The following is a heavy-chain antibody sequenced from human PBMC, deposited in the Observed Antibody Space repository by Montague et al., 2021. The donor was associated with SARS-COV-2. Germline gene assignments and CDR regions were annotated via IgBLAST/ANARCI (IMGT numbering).Heavy chain of an antibody. Sequence: SETLSLTCTVSVGSVSSYYWSWIRQSPGKGLQWLGYIYYSGSTDYNPSLKSRVTMSVDTSKNQLSLRLNSVTTADTAVYFCARAGGFYDYWSGYSSSAGFFDPWGQGILVTVSS. CDR1: VGSVSSYY. CDR3: ARAGGFYDYWSGYSSSAGFFDP. D-gene: IGHD3-3*01. CDR2: IYYSGST. V-gene: IGHV4-59*02. J-gene: IGHJ5*02.